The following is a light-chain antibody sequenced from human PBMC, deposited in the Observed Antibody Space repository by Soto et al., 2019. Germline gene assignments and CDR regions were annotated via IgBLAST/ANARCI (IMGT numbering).Light chain of an antibody. CDR3: QQYGGSPIT. CDR2: GAS. CDR1: QSVTTR. V-gene: IGKV3-20*01. Sequence: IVLTQSPGTLSLSPGERVTLSCRASQSVTTRLAWYQHKPGQAPTPLMSGASNRASGVPVRFSGSGSGTDFTLTITRLEPEDFALYYCQQYGGSPITFGLGTRLEI. J-gene: IGKJ5*01.